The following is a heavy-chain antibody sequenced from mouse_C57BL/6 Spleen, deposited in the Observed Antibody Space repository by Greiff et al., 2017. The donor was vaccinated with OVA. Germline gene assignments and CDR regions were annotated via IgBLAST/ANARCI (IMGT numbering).Heavy chain of an antibody. D-gene: IGHD2-4*01. V-gene: IGHV1-82*01. CDR1: GYAFSSSW. CDR3: ERGLRQGGGYYFDY. CDR2: IYPGDGDT. Sequence: QVQLQQSGPELVKPGASVKISCKASGYAFSSSWMNWVKQRPGKGLEWIGRIYPGDGDTNYNGKFKGKATLTADKSSSTAYMQLSSLTSEDSAVYFCERGLRQGGGYYFDYWGQGTTLTVSS. J-gene: IGHJ2*01.